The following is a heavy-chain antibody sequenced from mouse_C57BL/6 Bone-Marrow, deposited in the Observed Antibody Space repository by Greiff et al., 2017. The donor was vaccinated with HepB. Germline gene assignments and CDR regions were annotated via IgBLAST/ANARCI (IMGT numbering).Heavy chain of an antibody. V-gene: IGHV1-55*01. CDR2: IYPGSGST. CDR3: ARDRAC. CDR1: GYTFTSYW. Sequence: VQLQQPGAELVKPGASVKMSCKASGYTFTSYWITWVKQRPGQGLEWIGDIYPGSGSTNSNEKFKSKATLTVDTSSSESYMQLSSLTSEDSAVYYCARDRACWGKSTTLTVSS. J-gene: IGHJ2*01.